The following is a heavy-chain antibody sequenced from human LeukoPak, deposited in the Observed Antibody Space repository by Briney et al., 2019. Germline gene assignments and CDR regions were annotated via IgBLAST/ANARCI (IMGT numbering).Heavy chain of an antibody. CDR1: GFTFSSYG. CDR3: AKDYSLGYDILTGYSPFYYYYYMDV. D-gene: IGHD3-9*01. J-gene: IGHJ6*03. Sequence: PGGSLRLSCAASGFTFSSYGMHWVRQAPGKGLEWVAFIRYDGSNKYYADSVKGRFTISRDNSKNTLYLQMNSLRAEDTAVYYCAKDYSLGYDILTGYSPFYYYYYMDVWGKGTTVTISS. V-gene: IGHV3-30*02. CDR2: IRYDGSNK.